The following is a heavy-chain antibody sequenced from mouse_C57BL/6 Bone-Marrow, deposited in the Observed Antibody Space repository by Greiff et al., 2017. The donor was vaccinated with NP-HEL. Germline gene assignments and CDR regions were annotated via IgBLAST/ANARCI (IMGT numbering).Heavy chain of an antibody. CDR2: IYPGNSDT. Sequence: WVKQRPGQGLEWIGAIYPGNSDTSYNQKFKGKAKLTAVTSASTAYMELSSLTNEDSAVYYCYGNSHYFDYWGQGTTLTVSS. D-gene: IGHD2-1*01. CDR3: YGNSHYFDY. J-gene: IGHJ2*01. V-gene: IGHV1-5*01.